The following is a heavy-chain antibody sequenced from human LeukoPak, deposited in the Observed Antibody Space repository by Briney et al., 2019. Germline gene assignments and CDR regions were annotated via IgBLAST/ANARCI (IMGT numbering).Heavy chain of an antibody. Sequence: PGRSLRLSCAASGFTFSSYAMRWVRQAPGKGLEWVAVISYDGSNKYYADSVKGRFTISRDNSKNTLYLQMNSLRAEDTAVYYCAKDQYSSSWNQIDYWGQGTLVTVSS. V-gene: IGHV3-30*18. J-gene: IGHJ4*02. D-gene: IGHD6-13*01. CDR1: GFTFSSYA. CDR3: AKDQYSSSWNQIDY. CDR2: ISYDGSNK.